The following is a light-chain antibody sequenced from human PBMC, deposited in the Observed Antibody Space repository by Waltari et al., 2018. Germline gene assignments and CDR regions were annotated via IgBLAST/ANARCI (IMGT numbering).Light chain of an antibody. V-gene: IGKV3-15*01. Sequence: EIVMTQSPVTLSVSPGERAALSCRPSQSVRTNLAWYQHRPGQTPRLLIYCTSTRATQIPARFSGSGSGTEFTLTISSLQSEDFAVYYCQQYNDWPYTFGQGTKLEIK. J-gene: IGKJ2*01. CDR2: CTS. CDR1: QSVRTN. CDR3: QQYNDWPYT.